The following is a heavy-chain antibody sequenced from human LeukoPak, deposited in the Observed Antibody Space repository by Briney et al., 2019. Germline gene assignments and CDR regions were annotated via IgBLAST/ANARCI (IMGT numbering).Heavy chain of an antibody. CDR1: GYTFTSYD. V-gene: IGHV1-8*01. J-gene: IGHJ4*02. CDR2: MNPNSGNT. CDR3: ARLTAVAGPNLDRVDY. D-gene: IGHD6-19*01. Sequence: ASVKVSCKASGYTFTSYDINWVRQATGQGLEWVGWMNPNSGNTGYAQKFQGRVTMTRNTSISTAYMELSSLRSEDTAVYYCARLTAVAGPNLDRVDYWGQGTLVTVSS.